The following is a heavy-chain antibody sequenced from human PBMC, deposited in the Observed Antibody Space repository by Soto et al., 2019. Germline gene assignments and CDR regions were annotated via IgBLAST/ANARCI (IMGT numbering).Heavy chain of an antibody. CDR3: ATIGVCTGHEPHDFDS. V-gene: IGHV1-18*01. Sequence: ASVKVSCKASGYTFNFSGINWVRQAPVQQLEWMGWISAINGNTNYAADLQGRVTMTTDTSTRTPYMELRALRSDDTAVYYCATIGVCTGHEPHDFDSWGQGTLVTVS. CDR2: ISAINGNT. CDR1: GYTFNFSG. D-gene: IGHD3-16*01. J-gene: IGHJ4*02.